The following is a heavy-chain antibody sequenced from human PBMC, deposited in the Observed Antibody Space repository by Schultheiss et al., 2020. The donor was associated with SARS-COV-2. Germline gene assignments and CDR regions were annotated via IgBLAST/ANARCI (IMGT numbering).Heavy chain of an antibody. Sequence: SETLSLTCAVSGGSISSSNWWSWVRQPPGKGLEWIGEINHSGSTNYNPSLKSRVTISVDTSKNQFSLKLSSVTAADTAVYYCASIGQLGFDYWGQGTLVTVSS. J-gene: IGHJ4*02. CDR1: GGSISSSNW. V-gene: IGHV4-4*02. D-gene: IGHD5-18*01. CDR3: ASIGQLGFDY. CDR2: INHSGST.